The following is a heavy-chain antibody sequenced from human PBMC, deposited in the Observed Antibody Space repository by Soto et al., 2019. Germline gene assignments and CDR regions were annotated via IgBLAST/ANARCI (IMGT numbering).Heavy chain of an antibody. CDR3: ARMFYYGSETNIDWFDP. V-gene: IGHV1-8*01. Sequence: ASVKVSCKTSGYTNTRYGINWVRQAPGQGLEWMGWMSPNNGHTGYAQRFQGRVTMTRDTSISTAYMELSSLTSDDTAVYYCARMFYYGSETNIDWFDPWGQGTQVTVSS. J-gene: IGHJ5*02. CDR1: GYTNTRYG. CDR2: MSPNNGHT. D-gene: IGHD3-10*01.